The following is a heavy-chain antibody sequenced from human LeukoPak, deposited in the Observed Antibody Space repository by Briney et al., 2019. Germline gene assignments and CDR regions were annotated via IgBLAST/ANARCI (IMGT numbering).Heavy chain of an antibody. V-gene: IGHV3-48*01. CDR2: ISSSSSTI. Sequence: GGSLRLSCAASGFTFSSYSMNWVRQAPGKGLEWVSYISSSSSTIYYADSVKGRFTISRDNSKNTLYLQMDSLRAEDTAVYYCARDGRGYSGYDFLPLWYYWGQGTLVTVSS. CDR3: ARDGRGYSGYDFLPLWYY. D-gene: IGHD5-12*01. J-gene: IGHJ4*02. CDR1: GFTFSSYS.